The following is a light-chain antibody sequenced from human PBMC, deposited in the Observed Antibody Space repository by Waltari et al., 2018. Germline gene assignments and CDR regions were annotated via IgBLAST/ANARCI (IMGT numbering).Light chain of an antibody. CDR2: AAS. CDR1: QSISSY. CDR3: QQRYSTPVA. Sequence: DIQMTQSPSSLSASVGDRVTIPCRASQSISSYLNWYQQKPGKAPKLLIYAASSLQSGVPSRFSGSGSGTDVTLTISRLQSEDFATYYCQQRYSTPVAVGGGTRVEIK. V-gene: IGKV1-39*01. J-gene: IGKJ4*01.